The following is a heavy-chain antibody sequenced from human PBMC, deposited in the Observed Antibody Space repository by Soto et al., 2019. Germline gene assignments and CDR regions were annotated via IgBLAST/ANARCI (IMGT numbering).Heavy chain of an antibody. J-gene: IGHJ6*03. D-gene: IGHD2-15*01. CDR2: ISDSGST. CDR3: AKGGEGYCSGTSCLYHMDA. Sequence: EVQLLESGGGLVQPGGSRRLSCAASGFTFSSYAMSWVRQAPGKGLEWVSTISDSGSTYYADSVKGRFTISRDISKNTLDVQMGSLRAEDTAVYYCAKGGEGYCSGTSCLYHMDAWGKGTTVTVSS. CDR1: GFTFSSYA. V-gene: IGHV3-23*01.